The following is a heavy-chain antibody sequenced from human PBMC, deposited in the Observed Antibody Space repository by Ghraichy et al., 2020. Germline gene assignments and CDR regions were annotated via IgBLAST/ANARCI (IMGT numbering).Heavy chain of an antibody. CDR2: ISSDGSST. D-gene: IGHD2-15*01. V-gene: IGHV3-74*01. CDR3: AREAVVVASPFDY. CDR1: GFTFSSYW. Sequence: GGSLRLSCAASGFTFSSYWMHWVRQAPGKGLVWVSRISSDGSSTSYAESVTGRFTISRDNAKNTLYLQMNSLRGEDTAVYYCAREAVVVASPFDYWGQGTLVTVSS. J-gene: IGHJ4*02.